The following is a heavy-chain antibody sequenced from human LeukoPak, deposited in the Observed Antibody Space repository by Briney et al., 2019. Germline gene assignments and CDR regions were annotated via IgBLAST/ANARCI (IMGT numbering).Heavy chain of an antibody. CDR2: IGGGDGAT. J-gene: IGHJ4*02. D-gene: IGHD3-22*01. CDR1: GFTFSTYA. Sequence: GGSLRLSCAASGFTFSTYAMNWVRQAPGKGLEWVSTIGGGDGATYFADSAKGRFTISRDNSKNTLYLQMNSLRADDTAVYYCARGCYYERSGYCPFDYWGPGTLVTVSS. CDR3: ARGCYYERSGYCPFDY. V-gene: IGHV3-23*01.